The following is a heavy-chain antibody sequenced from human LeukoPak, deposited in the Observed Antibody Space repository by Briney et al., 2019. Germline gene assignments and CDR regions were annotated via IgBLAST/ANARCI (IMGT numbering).Heavy chain of an antibody. CDR1: GFSFNYNA. V-gene: IGHV3-23*01. D-gene: IGHD3-16*01. J-gene: IGHJ3*02. Sequence: GGSLRLSCAASGFSFNYNAMSWVRQAPGKGLEWVSGISGSGGRTFYADSVKGRFTISRDNAKNSLYLQMNSLRAEDTAVYYCARDDMITFGGDSLGTNDAFDIWGQGTMVTVSS. CDR3: ARDDMITFGGDSLGTNDAFDI. CDR2: ISGSGGRT.